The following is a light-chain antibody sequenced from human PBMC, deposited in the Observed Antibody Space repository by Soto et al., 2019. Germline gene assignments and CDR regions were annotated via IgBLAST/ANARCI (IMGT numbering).Light chain of an antibody. CDR2: DAS. CDR3: HQYGSSPAT. J-gene: IGKJ1*01. CDR1: QSVSSY. Sequence: EIVLTQSPATLSLSPGERATLSCRASQSVSSYLAWYQQKPGQAPRLLIYDASNRATGIPDRFSGSGSGTDFTLTISRLEPEDFAVYYCHQYGSSPATFGQGTKVDNK. V-gene: IGKV3-20*01.